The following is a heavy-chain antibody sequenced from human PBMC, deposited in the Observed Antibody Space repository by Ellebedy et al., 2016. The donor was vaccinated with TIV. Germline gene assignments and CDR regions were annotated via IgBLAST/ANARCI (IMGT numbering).Heavy chain of an antibody. CDR3: ARLEQGLTGGRLDY. Sequence: KVSXXGSGYSFTTSWIAWVRQLPGKGLEWMGVIYPADSHTRYSPSFQGQVTISADKSISTAYVQWSRLKASDTAMYYCARLEQGLTGGRLDYWGQGSLVTVSS. V-gene: IGHV5-51*01. J-gene: IGHJ4*02. D-gene: IGHD1/OR15-1a*01. CDR1: GYSFTTSW. CDR2: IYPADSHT.